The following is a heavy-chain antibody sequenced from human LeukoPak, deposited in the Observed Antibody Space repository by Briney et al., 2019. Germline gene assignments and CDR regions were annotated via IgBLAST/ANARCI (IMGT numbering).Heavy chain of an antibody. V-gene: IGHV1-8*03. D-gene: IGHD3-22*01. J-gene: IGHJ4*02. CDR2: INTKSGMT. CDR3: ARVDGSVDY. Sequence: ASVKVSCKASGYTFTRYDINWVRQATGQGLEWMGWINTKSGMTGHAQKFQGRITITKDTSISTVYKELSSLSSEDTAVYFCARVDGSVDYWGQGTLVTVSS. CDR1: GYTFTRYD.